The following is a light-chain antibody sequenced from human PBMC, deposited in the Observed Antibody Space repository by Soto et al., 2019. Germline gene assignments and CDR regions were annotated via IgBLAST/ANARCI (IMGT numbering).Light chain of an antibody. CDR2: DAS. Sequence: EIVLTHSPGTLSLSPWEIATLSCRASQSVSSYLAWYQQKPGQAPRLLIYDASNRATDIPARFSGSGSGTDFTLTISSLEPEDFAVYYRQQRRNWPITFGQGTRLEIK. CDR3: QQRRNWPIT. V-gene: IGKV3-11*01. J-gene: IGKJ5*01. CDR1: QSVSSY.